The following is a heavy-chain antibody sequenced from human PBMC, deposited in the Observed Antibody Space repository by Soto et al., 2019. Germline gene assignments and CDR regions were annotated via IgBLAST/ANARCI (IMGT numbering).Heavy chain of an antibody. CDR2: IYYSGIT. Sequence: PSETLSLTCTVSGGSISGGVYYWSWIGQHPGKGLEWIGYIYYSGITYYNPSLKSRVTISVDTSKNQLSLKLSSVTAADTAVYYCARDEMATKGTDYWGQGTLVTVSS. CDR3: ARDEMATKGTDY. D-gene: IGHD5-12*01. V-gene: IGHV4-31*03. J-gene: IGHJ4*02. CDR1: GGSISGGVYY.